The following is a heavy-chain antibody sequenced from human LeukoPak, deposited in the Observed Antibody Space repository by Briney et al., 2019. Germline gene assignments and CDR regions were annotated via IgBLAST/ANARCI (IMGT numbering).Heavy chain of an antibody. CDR1: GFTFSTYN. CDR3: TRDEDFYSSSSDY. Sequence: PGGSLRLSCEASGFTFSTYNMNWVRQAPGKRLEWVSSITSSSSYVFYADSVKGRFTISRDNAKNSLYLQMNSLRAEDTAVYYCTRDEDFYSSSSDYWGQGTLVTVSS. J-gene: IGHJ4*02. CDR2: ITSSSSYV. D-gene: IGHD6-6*01. V-gene: IGHV3-21*01.